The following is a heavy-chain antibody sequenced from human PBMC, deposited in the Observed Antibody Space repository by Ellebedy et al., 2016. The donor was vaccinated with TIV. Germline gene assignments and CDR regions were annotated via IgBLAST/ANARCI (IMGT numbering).Heavy chain of an antibody. CDR1: GFTFSSYG. CDR2: ISDTGGST. V-gene: IGHV3-23*01. CDR3: GTVATTFDY. Sequence: GESLRISCAASGFTFSSYGMHWVRQAPGKGLEWVSAISDTGGSTYYADSVKGRFTISRDNSKNTLYLQMNSLRAEDTAVYFCGTVATTFDYWGQGTLVTVSS. J-gene: IGHJ4*02. D-gene: IGHD5-24*01.